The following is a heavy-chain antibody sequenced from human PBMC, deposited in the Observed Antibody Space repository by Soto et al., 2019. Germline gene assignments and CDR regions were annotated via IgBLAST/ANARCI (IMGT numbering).Heavy chain of an antibody. Sequence: ASETLSLTCAVYGGSFSGYYWSWIRQPPGKGLEWIGEINHSGSTNYNPSLKSRVTISVDTSKNQFSLKLSSVAAADTAVYYCARRDYYDSSGPTDYWGQGTLVTVSS. CDR1: GGSFSGYY. CDR2: INHSGST. V-gene: IGHV4-34*01. J-gene: IGHJ4*02. D-gene: IGHD3-22*01. CDR3: ARRDYYDSSGPTDY.